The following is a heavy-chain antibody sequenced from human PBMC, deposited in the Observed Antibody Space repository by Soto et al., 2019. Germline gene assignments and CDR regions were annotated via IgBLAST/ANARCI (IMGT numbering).Heavy chain of an antibody. V-gene: IGHV1-69*08. Sequence: QVQLVQSGAKVKKPGSSVKVSCKASGGTFNTHTINWVRQAPGQGLAWMGRVVPLLGIESHPQKFQDRLPIPAATSTGTSFMELSGLRSEDTAVYYCTRDRPEEAVVPAPRQHFDSWGQGTLLTVSS. D-gene: IGHD6-25*01. J-gene: IGHJ4*02. CDR1: GGTFNTHT. CDR2: VVPLLGIE. CDR3: TRDRPEEAVVPAPRQHFDS.